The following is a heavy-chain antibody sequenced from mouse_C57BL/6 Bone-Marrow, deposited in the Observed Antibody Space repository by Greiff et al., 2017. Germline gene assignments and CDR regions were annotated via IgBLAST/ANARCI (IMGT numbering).Heavy chain of an antibody. CDR3: TRNHYGSSSYWYFDV. CDR1: GYTFTDYE. Sequence: VQLQQSGAELVRPGASVTLSCKASGYTFTDYEMHWVKQTPVHGLEWIGAIDPETGGTAYNQKFKGKAILTADKSSSTAYMELRSLTSEDSAVYYCTRNHYGSSSYWYFDVWGTGTPVTVSS. V-gene: IGHV1-15*01. J-gene: IGHJ1*03. CDR2: IDPETGGT. D-gene: IGHD1-1*01.